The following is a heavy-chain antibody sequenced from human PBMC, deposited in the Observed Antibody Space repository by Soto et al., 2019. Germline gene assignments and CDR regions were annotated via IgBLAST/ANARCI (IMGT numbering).Heavy chain of an antibody. Sequence: ASVKVSFKASGYTFTRYGISWVRQAPEQGLEWLGWISTYKGNTNSAQKLQGRGTMTTDTSTSTAYMELRSLTSDDTAVYYCARASGPSPSAWGQGALVTVSS. CDR1: GYTFTRYG. D-gene: IGHD6-6*01. CDR2: ISTYKGNT. CDR3: ARASGPSPSA. J-gene: IGHJ4*02. V-gene: IGHV1-18*01.